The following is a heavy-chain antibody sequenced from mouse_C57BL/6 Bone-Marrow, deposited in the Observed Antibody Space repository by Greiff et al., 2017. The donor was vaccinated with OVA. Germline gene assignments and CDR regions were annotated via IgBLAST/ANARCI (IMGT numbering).Heavy chain of an antibody. CDR2: IYPGSGST. CDR3: ARSCYYGSSYWYVDV. J-gene: IGHJ1*03. CDR1: GYTFTSYW. V-gene: IGHV1-55*01. Sequence: QVQLQQPGAELVKPGASVKMSCKASGYTFTSYWITWVKQRPGQGLEWIGDIYPGSGSTNYDEKFKSKATLTVDTSSSTAYMQLSSLTSEDSSVYYCARSCYYGSSYWYVDVWGTGTTVTVSS. D-gene: IGHD1-1*01.